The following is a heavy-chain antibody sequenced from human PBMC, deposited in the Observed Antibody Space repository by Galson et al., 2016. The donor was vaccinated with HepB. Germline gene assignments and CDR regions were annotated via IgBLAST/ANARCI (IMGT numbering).Heavy chain of an antibody. Sequence: SETLSLTCTVSGGSINSYYWSWVRQPPGKGLEWIGCIYYSGTTNYNPSLKSRVTISVDTSKTHFSLKLSSVTAADTAVYYCASVGGRHTLDIWGQGTMVTVSS. CDR3: ASVGGRHTLDI. V-gene: IGHV4-59*01. CDR1: GGSINSYY. J-gene: IGHJ3*02. D-gene: IGHD2-15*01. CDR2: IYYSGTT.